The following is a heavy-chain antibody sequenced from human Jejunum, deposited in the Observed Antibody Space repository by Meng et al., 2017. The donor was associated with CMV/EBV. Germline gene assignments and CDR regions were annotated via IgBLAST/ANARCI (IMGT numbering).Heavy chain of an antibody. V-gene: IGHV1-2*02. Sequence: QGQLVQSGAEVKEPGASVKVSCKASGYTFTGYYIHWVRQAPGQGLEWMGWIYPNDGDTKYAQRFQGRVTMTRDTSTSMAYMDLSSLRSDGTAVYYCAREPYCSSINCYGADWGQGTLVTVSS. CDR1: GYTFTGYY. CDR3: AREPYCSSINCYGAD. J-gene: IGHJ4*02. D-gene: IGHD2-2*01. CDR2: IYPNDGDT.